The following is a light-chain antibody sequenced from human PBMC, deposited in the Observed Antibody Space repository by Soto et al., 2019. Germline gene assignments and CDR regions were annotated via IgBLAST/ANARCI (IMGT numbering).Light chain of an antibody. V-gene: IGLV1-51*01. CDR2: HDN. Sequence: QSVLTHPPSVSAAPGQQVTISCSRSSSNNGGNSVSWYQQLPGTAPKLLIYHDNKRPSGIPDRFSGSKSGTSATLGITGFQTGDESDYYCGSWDSSLSAYVFGTGTKVTVL. CDR3: GSWDSSLSAYV. CDR1: SSNNGGNS. J-gene: IGLJ1*01.